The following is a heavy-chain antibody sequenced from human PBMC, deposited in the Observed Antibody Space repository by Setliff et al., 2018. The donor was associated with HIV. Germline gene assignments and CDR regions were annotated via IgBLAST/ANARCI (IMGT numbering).Heavy chain of an antibody. J-gene: IGHJ4*02. CDR1: GCTFTGYH. CDR2: INTGNGNT. V-gene: IGHV1-3*04. CDR3: ARDRIPKRGYTYREPDFDS. Sequence: ASVKVSCKASGCTFTGYHIHWVRQAPGQGLEWMGRINTGNGNTKYSQIFRDRVTFTRDTSADTVYMEVNSLRPEDTAVYYCARDRIPKRGYTYREPDFDSWGQGTLVTVSS. D-gene: IGHD3-16*02.